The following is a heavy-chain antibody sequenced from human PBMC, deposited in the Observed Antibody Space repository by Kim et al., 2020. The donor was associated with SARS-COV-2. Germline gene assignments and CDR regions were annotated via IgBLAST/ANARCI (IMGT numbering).Heavy chain of an antibody. V-gene: IGHV4-31*03. CDR2: IYYSGST. D-gene: IGHD6-6*01. CDR1: GGSISSGGYY. J-gene: IGHJ4*02. Sequence: SETLSLTCTVSGGSISSGGYYWSWIRQHPGKGLEWIGYIYYSGSTYYNPSLKSRVTISVDTSKNQFSLKLSSVTAADTAVYYCARGRAYPTSGGSSSSFWGYYFDYWGQGTLVTVSS. CDR3: ARGRAYPTSGGSSSSFWGYYFDY.